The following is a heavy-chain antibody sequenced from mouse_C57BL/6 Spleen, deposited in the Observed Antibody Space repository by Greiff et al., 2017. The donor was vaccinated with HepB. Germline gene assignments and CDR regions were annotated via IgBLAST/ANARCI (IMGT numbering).Heavy chain of an antibody. D-gene: IGHD1-1*01. CDR1: GFTFSDYY. V-gene: IGHV5-16*01. J-gene: IGHJ1*03. Sequence: EVMLVESEGGLVQPGSSMKLSCTASGFTFSDYYMAWVRQVPEKGLEWVANINYDGSSTYYLDSLKSRFIISRDNAKNILYLQMSSLKSEDTATYYCARDSDYYGSSYRYFDVWGTGTTATVSS. CDR2: INYDGSST. CDR3: ARDSDYYGSSYRYFDV.